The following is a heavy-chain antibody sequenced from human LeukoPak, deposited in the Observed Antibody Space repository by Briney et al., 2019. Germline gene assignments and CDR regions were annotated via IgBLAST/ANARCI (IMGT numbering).Heavy chain of an antibody. CDR2: INPNSGGT. CDR1: GYTFTGYY. CDR3: AKAYCGGDCYNDAFDI. V-gene: IGHV1-2*02. D-gene: IGHD2-21*02. Sequence: ASVSVSCKASGYTFTGYYMHWVRQAPGQGLEWMGWINPNSGGTNYAQKFQGRVTMTRDTSISTAYMELSRLRSDDTAVYYCAKAYCGGDCYNDAFDIWGQGTMVTVSS. J-gene: IGHJ3*02.